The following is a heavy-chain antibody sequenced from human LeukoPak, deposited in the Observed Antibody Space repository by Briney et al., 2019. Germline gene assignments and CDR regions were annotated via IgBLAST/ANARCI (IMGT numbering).Heavy chain of an antibody. Sequence: GGSLRLSCTASGFTFGDYAMSWFRQAPGKGLEWVGFIRSKAYGGTKEYAASVKGRFTISRDDSKSIAYLQMNSLKTEDTAVYYCTRDLFGGYSYGFDYWGQGTLVTVSS. J-gene: IGHJ4*02. CDR1: GFTFGDYA. CDR3: TRDLFGGYSYGFDY. CDR2: IRSKAYGGTK. V-gene: IGHV3-49*03. D-gene: IGHD5-18*01.